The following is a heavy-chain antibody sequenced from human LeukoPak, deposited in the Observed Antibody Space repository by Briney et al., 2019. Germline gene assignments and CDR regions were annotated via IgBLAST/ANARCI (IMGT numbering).Heavy chain of an antibody. Sequence: PSETLSLTCAVYGGSFSGYYWSWIRQPPGKGLEWIGYIYYSGSTNYNPSLKSRVTVSVDTSKNQFSLKLSSVTAAGTAVYYCARLGDYVFDYWGQGTLVTVSS. D-gene: IGHD4-17*01. CDR3: ARLGDYVFDY. CDR2: IYYSGST. CDR1: GGSFSGYY. J-gene: IGHJ4*02. V-gene: IGHV4-59*01.